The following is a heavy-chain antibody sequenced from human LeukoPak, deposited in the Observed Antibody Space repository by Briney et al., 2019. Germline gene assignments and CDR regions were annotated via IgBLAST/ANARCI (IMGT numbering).Heavy chain of an antibody. CDR3: ASTRKGSGTKRIPYYHGSGSYYFDY. V-gene: IGHV4-34*01. CDR2: INHSGST. CDR1: GGSFSGYY. J-gene: IGHJ4*02. Sequence: SETLSLTCAVYGGSFSGYYWSWIRQPPGKELEWIGEINHSGSTNYNPSLKSRVTISVDTSKNQFSLKLSSVAAADTAVYYCASTRKGSGTKRIPYYHGSGSYYFDYWGQGTLVTVSS. D-gene: IGHD3-10*01.